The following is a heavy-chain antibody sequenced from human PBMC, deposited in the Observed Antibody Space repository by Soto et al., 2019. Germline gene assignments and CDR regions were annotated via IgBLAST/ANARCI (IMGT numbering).Heavy chain of an antibody. CDR2: IYYSGST. CDR3: ARDGGWGYGGNYEDNWFDP. Sequence: QVQLQESGPGLVKPSQTLSLTCTVSGGSISSGGYYWSWIRQHPGKGLEWIGYIYYSGSTYYNPSLKSRVTISVDTSKNQFSLKLSSVTAADTAVYYCARDGGWGYGGNYEDNWFDPWGQGTLVTVSS. CDR1: GGSISSGGYY. V-gene: IGHV4-31*03. D-gene: IGHD2-21*02. J-gene: IGHJ5*02.